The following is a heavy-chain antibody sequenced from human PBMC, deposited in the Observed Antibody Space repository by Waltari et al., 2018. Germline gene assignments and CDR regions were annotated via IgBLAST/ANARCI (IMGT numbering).Heavy chain of an antibody. J-gene: IGHJ3*01. Sequence: QLQLQESGPGPVKPSETLSLTCSVSGGSIATPKHYWGWIRQPPGQGLEWVGTISYAGTTYTNPALRSRLTMSRDTSKNQLSLTLGSTTAADTAVYYCATYIGASVGTAAFDVWGQGTMVTVSS. CDR1: GGSIATPKHY. CDR2: ISYAGTT. V-gene: IGHV4-39*01. D-gene: IGHD5-12*01. CDR3: ATYIGASVGTAAFDV.